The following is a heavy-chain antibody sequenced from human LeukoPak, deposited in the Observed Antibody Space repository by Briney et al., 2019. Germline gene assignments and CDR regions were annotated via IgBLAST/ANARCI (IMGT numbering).Heavy chain of an antibody. V-gene: IGHV3-30*18. Sequence: GGSLRLSCAASGFTFSSYGMHWVRQAPGKGLGWVAVILYDGSNKYYADSVKGRFTISRDNSKKTLYLQMNRLRAEDTAVYYCAKDLGLRGSNWGQGTLVTVSS. D-gene: IGHD4-23*01. CDR2: ILYDGSNK. J-gene: IGHJ4*02. CDR3: AKDLGLRGSN. CDR1: GFTFSSYG.